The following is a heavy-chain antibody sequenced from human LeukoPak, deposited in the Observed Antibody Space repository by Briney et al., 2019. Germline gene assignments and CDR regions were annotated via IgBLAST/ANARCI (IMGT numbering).Heavy chain of an antibody. CDR2: IYSGGST. Sequence: GGSLRLSCAASGFTFSSYWMSWVRQAPGKGLEWVSVIYSGGSTYYADSVKGRFTISRDDSKSTLYLQMNSLRAEDTAVYYCARDRMVRGPRSFYYNGVDVWGQGTSVTVSS. V-gene: IGHV3-66*01. CDR3: ARDRMVRGPRSFYYNGVDV. J-gene: IGHJ6*02. D-gene: IGHD3-10*01. CDR1: GFTFSSYW.